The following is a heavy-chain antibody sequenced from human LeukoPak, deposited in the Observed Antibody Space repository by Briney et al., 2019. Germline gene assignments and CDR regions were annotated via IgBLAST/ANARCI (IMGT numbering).Heavy chain of an antibody. V-gene: IGHV4-59*01. J-gene: IGHJ4*02. CDR3: ARDRDHYDSSGYQHYFDY. Sequence: PSETLSLTCTVSGGSINSYHWSWIRQPPGKGLEWIGYIYYSGSTNYNPSLKSRVTISVDTSKNQFSLKLSSVTAADTAVYYCARDRDHYDSSGYQHYFDYWGQGTLVTVSS. D-gene: IGHD3-22*01. CDR2: IYYSGST. CDR1: GGSINSYH.